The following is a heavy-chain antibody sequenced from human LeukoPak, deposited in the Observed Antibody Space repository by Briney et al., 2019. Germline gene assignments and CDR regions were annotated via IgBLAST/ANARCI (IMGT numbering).Heavy chain of an antibody. CDR2: ISGSGGST. Sequence: PGGSLRLSCAASGFTFSSYAMSWVRQAPGKGLEWVSAISGSGGSTYYADSVKGRFTISRDNSKNTLYLQMNSLRAEDTAVYYCARDAAVYYDSSTDAFDIWGQGTMVTVSS. V-gene: IGHV3-23*01. CDR3: ARDAAVYYDSSTDAFDI. D-gene: IGHD3-22*01. CDR1: GFTFSSYA. J-gene: IGHJ3*02.